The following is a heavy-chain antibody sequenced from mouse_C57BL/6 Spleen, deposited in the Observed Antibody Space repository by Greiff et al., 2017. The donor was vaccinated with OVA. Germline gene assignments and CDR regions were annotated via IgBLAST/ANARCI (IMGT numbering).Heavy chain of an antibody. CDR3: TRRHYSNPY. V-gene: IGHV1-15*01. J-gene: IGHJ2*01. CDR2: IDPETGGT. Sequence: QVQLKESGAELVRPGASVTLSCKASGYTFTDYEMHWVKQTPVHGLEWIGAIDPETGGTAYNQKFKGKAILTADKSSSTAYMELRSLTSEDSAVYYCTRRHYSNPYWGQGTTLTVSS. D-gene: IGHD2-5*01. CDR1: GYTFTDYE.